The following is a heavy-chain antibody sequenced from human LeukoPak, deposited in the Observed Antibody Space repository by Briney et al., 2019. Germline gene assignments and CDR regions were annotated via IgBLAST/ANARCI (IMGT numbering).Heavy chain of an antibody. CDR1: GGSISSSSYY. D-gene: IGHD2-15*01. J-gene: IGHJ4*02. CDR2: IYYSGST. V-gene: IGHV4-39*01. CDR3: ARQAVIAAAFDY. Sequence: PSETLPLTCTVSGGSISSSSYYWGWIRQPPGKGLEWIGSIYYSGSTYYSPSLKSRVTISVDTSKNQFSLKLSSVTAADTAVYYCARQAVIAAAFDYWGQGTLVTVSS.